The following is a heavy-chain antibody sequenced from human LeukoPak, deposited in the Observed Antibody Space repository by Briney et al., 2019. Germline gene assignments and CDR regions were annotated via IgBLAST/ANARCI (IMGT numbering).Heavy chain of an antibody. CDR3: ATRAAGSGTYDFDY. D-gene: IGHD3-10*01. CDR1: GFTFSSYA. V-gene: IGHV3-23*01. CDR2: ISGSGGST. Sequence: GGSLRLSCAASGFTFSSYAMSWVRQAPGKGLEWVSSISGSGGSTYYADSVKGRFTISGDNSNNTLYLQLDSLRAEDTAVYYCATRAAGSGTYDFDYWGQGTLVTVSS. J-gene: IGHJ4*02.